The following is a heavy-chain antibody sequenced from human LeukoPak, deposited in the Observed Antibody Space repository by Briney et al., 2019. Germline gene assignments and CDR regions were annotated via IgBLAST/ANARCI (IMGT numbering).Heavy chain of an antibody. CDR2: ISYDGSNK. CDR1: GFTFSSYG. CDR3: AKEYDLWHEQGNWFDT. J-gene: IGHJ5*02. Sequence: GGSLRLSCAASGFTFSSYGMHWVRQAPGKGLEWEAVISYDGSNKSYADSVKGRFTVSRDNSRNTLYLHLNSLRAEDTDIYYYAKEYDLWHEQGNWFDTWGQGGLVTVSS. V-gene: IGHV3-30*18. D-gene: IGHD3-3*01.